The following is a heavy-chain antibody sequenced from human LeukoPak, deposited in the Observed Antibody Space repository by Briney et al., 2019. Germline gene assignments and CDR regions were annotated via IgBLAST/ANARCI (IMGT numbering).Heavy chain of an antibody. CDR1: GGSISSSSYY. D-gene: IGHD2/OR15-2a*01. CDR3: ARSEVWNRVVY. V-gene: IGHV4-39*07. J-gene: IGHJ4*02. CDR2: IYYSGST. Sequence: SETLSLTCTVSGGSISSSSYYWSWIRQPPGKGLEWIGSIYYSGSTYYNPSLKSRVTISVDTSKNQFSLKLSSVTAADTAVYYCARSEVWNRVVYWGQGTLVTVSS.